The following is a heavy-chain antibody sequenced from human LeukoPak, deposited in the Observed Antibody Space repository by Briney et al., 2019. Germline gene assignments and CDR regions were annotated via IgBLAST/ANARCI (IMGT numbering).Heavy chain of an antibody. CDR1: GGSISSGTYY. Sequence: SETLSLTCTVSGGSISSGTYYWSWIRQPAGKGLEWIGRIYTSGSTNHNPSLKSRVTISVDTSKNQFSLKLNSVTAADTAVYYCARDVGYDFWTGYFDYWGQGTLVIVSS. CDR3: ARDVGYDFWTGYFDY. D-gene: IGHD3-3*01. J-gene: IGHJ4*02. V-gene: IGHV4-61*02. CDR2: IYTSGST.